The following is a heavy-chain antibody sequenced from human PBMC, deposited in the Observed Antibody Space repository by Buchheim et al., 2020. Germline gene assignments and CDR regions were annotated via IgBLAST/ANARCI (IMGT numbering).Heavy chain of an antibody. Sequence: EVQLVESGGGLVQPGGPLRLSCAASGFTFSSYWMSWVRQAPGKGLEWVANIKQDGSEKYYVDSVKGRFTISRDNAKNSLYLQMNSLRAEDTAVYYCARSVYYYGSGSYYNVFYYGMDVWGQGTT. J-gene: IGHJ6*02. CDR1: GFTFSSYW. CDR2: IKQDGSEK. V-gene: IGHV3-7*03. D-gene: IGHD3-10*01. CDR3: ARSVYYYGSGSYYNVFYYGMDV.